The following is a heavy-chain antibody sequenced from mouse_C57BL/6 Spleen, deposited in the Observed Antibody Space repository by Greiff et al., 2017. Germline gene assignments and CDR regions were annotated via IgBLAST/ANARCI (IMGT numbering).Heavy chain of an antibody. CDR2: INYDGSST. CDR1: GFTFSDYY. D-gene: IGHD2-13*01. J-gene: IGHJ4*01. CDR3: ARVGDPYAMDC. Sequence: DVKLVESEGGLVQPGSSMKLSCTASGFTFSDYYMAWVRQVPEKGLEWVANINYDGSSTYYLDSLKSRFIISRDNAKNILYLQMSSLKSEDTATYYCARVGDPYAMDCWGQGTSVTVSS. V-gene: IGHV5-16*01.